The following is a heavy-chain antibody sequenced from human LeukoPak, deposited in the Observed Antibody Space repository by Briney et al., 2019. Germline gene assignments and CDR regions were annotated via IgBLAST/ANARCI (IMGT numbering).Heavy chain of an antibody. J-gene: IGHJ4*02. D-gene: IGHD3-10*02. CDR1: GFTFSSYG. CDR2: IRYDGSNK. CDR3: AKDVLNSYYFDY. V-gene: IGHV3-30*02. Sequence: GGSLRLSCAASGFTFSSYGMHWVRQAPGKGLEWVAFIRYDGSNKYYADSVKGRFTISRDNSKNTLYLQMNSLRAEDTAVNYCAKDVLNSYYFDYWGQGTLVTVSS.